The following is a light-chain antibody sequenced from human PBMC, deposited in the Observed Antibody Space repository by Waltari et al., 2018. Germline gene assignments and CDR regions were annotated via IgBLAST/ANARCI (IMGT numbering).Light chain of an antibody. CDR3: YSFTSSSTWV. V-gene: IGLV2-14*01. CDR1: ATDLSGYNY. Sequence: QSALTHPASLSGSPGQSITSTHTATATDLSGYNYVSWSQQRPGKAPKLIIFDVSSRPSVISNRFSGSKFGNTASLTISGLQPEDEADYYCYSFTSSSTWVFGGGTKLTVL. CDR2: DVS. J-gene: IGLJ3*02.